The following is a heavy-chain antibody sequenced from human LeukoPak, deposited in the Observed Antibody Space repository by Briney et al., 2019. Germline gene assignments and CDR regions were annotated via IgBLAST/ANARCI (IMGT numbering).Heavy chain of an antibody. V-gene: IGHV1-2*02. J-gene: IGHJ5*02. D-gene: IGHD2-2*02. Sequence: ASVKVSCKASGYTFTGYYMHWVRQAPGQGLEWMGWINPNSGGANYAQKFQGRVTMTRDTSISTAYMELSRLRSDDTAVYYCARWVSAAIGGWFDPWGQGTLVTVSS. CDR3: ARWVSAAIGGWFDP. CDR2: INPNSGGA. CDR1: GYTFTGYY.